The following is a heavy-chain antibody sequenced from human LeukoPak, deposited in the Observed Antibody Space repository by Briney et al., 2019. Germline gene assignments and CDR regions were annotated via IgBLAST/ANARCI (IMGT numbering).Heavy chain of an antibody. CDR1: GFTFDDYA. CDR2: ISSSSSYI. J-gene: IGHJ5*02. V-gene: IGHV3-21*01. D-gene: IGHD6-19*01. Sequence: PGRSLRLSCAASGFTFDDYAMHWVRQAPGKGLEWVSSISSSSSYIYYADSVKGRFTISRDNAKNSLYLQMNSLRAEDTAVYYCARDLLGSGWYGDWFDPWGQGTLVTVSS. CDR3: ARDLLGSGWYGDWFDP.